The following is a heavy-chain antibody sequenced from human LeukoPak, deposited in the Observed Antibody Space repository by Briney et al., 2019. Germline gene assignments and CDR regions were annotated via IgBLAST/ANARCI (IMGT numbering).Heavy chain of an antibody. V-gene: IGHV3-48*03. D-gene: IGHD3-22*01. CDR3: ARSRHSYDSTGFPHY. Sequence: GGSLRLSCAASGFTFSSYEMNWVRQAPGKGLEWVSYISSSGSTIYYANSVKGRFTISRDNARNSLYLQMNSLRAEDTALYYCARSRHSYDSTGFPHYWGQGTLVTVSS. J-gene: IGHJ4*02. CDR2: ISSSGSTI. CDR1: GFTFSSYE.